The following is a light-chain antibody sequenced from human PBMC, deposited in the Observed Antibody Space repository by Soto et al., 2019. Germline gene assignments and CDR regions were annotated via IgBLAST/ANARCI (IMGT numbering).Light chain of an antibody. V-gene: IGKV3-15*01. J-gene: IGKJ2*01. CDR2: GAS. Sequence: EIVMTQSPATLSVSPGERATLSCRASQSVSSKLAWYQQKPGQAPRLLIYGASTRATGIPARFSGSGSGTEFTLTISSLQSEDFAVYYCQQYNNWPPHMYTFGQGTKLEIK. CDR1: QSVSSK. CDR3: QQYNNWPPHMYT.